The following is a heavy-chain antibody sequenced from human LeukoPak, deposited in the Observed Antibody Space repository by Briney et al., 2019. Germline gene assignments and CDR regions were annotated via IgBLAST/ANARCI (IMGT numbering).Heavy chain of an antibody. CDR2: ISCSSFKI. CDR3: VRDPSYGSSWYYYMDV. J-gene: IGHJ6*03. D-gene: IGHD6-13*01. Sequence: GGSLRLSCAASEFTFVRYAMNWVRQAPGKGPEWVSYISCSSFKIGYADSVKGRFTITRDNSKNSLYLQMDSLRVEDTAVYYCVRDPSYGSSWYYYMDVWGKGTTITVSS. V-gene: IGHV3-48*04. CDR1: EFTFVRYA.